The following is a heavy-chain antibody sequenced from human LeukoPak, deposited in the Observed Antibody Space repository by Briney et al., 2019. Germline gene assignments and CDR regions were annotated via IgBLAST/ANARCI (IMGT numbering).Heavy chain of an antibody. CDR1: GGSISSSSYY. Sequence: SETLSLTCTVSGGSISSSSYYWGWIRQPPGKGLEWIGSIYYSGSTYYNPSLKSRVTISVDTSKNQFSLKLSSVTAADTAVYYCARPKCSSTSCYDYYMDVWGKGTTVTISS. CDR3: ARPKCSSTSCYDYYMDV. D-gene: IGHD2-2*01. CDR2: IYYSGST. J-gene: IGHJ6*03. V-gene: IGHV4-39*01.